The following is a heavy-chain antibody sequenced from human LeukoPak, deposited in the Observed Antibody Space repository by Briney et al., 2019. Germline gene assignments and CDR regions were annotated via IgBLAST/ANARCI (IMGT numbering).Heavy chain of an antibody. CDR1: GFTFSGYW. D-gene: IGHD3-3*01. CDR3: ARGGVRFLEWLSINWFDP. Sequence: GGSLRLSCAASGFTFSGYWMSWVRQTPEKGLEWVANIKQDGSEIYYVDSVKGRFTISRDNAENSLYLQMNSLRADDTAVYYCARGGVRFLEWLSINWFDPWGQGTLVTVSS. J-gene: IGHJ5*02. V-gene: IGHV3-7*01. CDR2: IKQDGSEI.